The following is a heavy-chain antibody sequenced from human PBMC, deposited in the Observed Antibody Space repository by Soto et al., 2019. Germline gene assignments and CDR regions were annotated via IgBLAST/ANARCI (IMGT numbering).Heavy chain of an antibody. Sequence: ASVKVSCKASGYTFTSYYMHWVRQAPGQGLEWMGIINPSGGSTSYAQKFQGRVTMTRDTSTSTVYMELSSLRSEDTAVYYCARDLEYYYDSSGYFDYWGQGTLVTVS. J-gene: IGHJ4*02. CDR1: GYTFTSYY. CDR3: ARDLEYYYDSSGYFDY. CDR2: INPSGGST. D-gene: IGHD3-22*01. V-gene: IGHV1-46*01.